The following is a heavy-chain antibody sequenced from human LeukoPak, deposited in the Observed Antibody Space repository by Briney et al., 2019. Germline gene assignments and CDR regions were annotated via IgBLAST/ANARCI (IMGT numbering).Heavy chain of an antibody. V-gene: IGHV1-69*04. CDR1: GGTFSSYA. Sequence: SVKVSCKASGGTFSSYAISWVRQAPGQGLEWMGRIIPILGIANYAQKFQGRVTITADKSTSTAYMELSSLRSEDTAVYYCARAAVADPGRAGMDVWGQGTTVTVSS. CDR2: IIPILGIA. D-gene: IGHD6-19*01. J-gene: IGHJ6*02. CDR3: ARAAVADPGRAGMDV.